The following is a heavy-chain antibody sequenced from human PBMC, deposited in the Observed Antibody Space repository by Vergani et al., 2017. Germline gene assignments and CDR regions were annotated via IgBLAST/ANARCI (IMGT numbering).Heavy chain of an antibody. V-gene: IGHV1-18*01. CDR3: ASAPSRYDFWGDDY. D-gene: IGHD3-3*01. CDR2: ISGYNGNT. Sequence: QVQLVQSGAEVKKPGASVKVSCKASGYTFSRYAISWVRQAPGQGLEWMGWISGYNGNTNYAQKFQGRVTMTTVTSTSTAHMELRSLRSDDTAVYYCASAPSRYDFWGDDYWGQGTLVTVSS. CDR1: GYTFSRYA. J-gene: IGHJ4*02.